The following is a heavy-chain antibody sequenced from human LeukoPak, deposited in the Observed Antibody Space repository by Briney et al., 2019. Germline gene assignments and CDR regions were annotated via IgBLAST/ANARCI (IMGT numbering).Heavy chain of an antibody. D-gene: IGHD3-3*01. Sequence: SETLSLTCTVSGGSISSGDYYWSWIRQPPGKGLEWIAYIYYSGSTYYNPSHKSRVTISVDTSKNQFSLKLSSVTAADTAVYYCASYDFWSGPIGEDYWGQGTLVTVSS. CDR1: GGSISSGDYY. CDR3: ASYDFWSGPIGEDY. J-gene: IGHJ4*02. V-gene: IGHV4-30-4*08. CDR2: IYYSGST.